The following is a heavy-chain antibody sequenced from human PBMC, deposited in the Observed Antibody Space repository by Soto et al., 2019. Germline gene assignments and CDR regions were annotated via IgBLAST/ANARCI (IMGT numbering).Heavy chain of an antibody. V-gene: IGHV1-58*01. CDR1: GFTFTSSA. CDR3: AADSKDCSSTSCYRFYYYGMDV. D-gene: IGHD2-2*02. CDR2: TVVGSGNT. J-gene: IGHJ6*02. Sequence: SEKVSCKASGFTFTSSAVQWVRQARGQRLEWIGWTVVGSGNTNYAQKFQERVTITRDMSTSTAYMELSSLRSEDTAVYYCAADSKDCSSTSCYRFYYYGMDVWGQGTTVTVSS.